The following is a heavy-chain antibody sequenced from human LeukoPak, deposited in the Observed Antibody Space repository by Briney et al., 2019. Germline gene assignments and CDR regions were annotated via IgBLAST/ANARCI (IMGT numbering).Heavy chain of an antibody. V-gene: IGHV1-2*06. D-gene: IGHD4-17*01. CDR3: ARVYGDVDY. J-gene: IGHJ4*02. Sequence: ASVKVSCTASGYTFTSYGISWVRQAPGQGLEWMGRINPDSGGTNYAQKFQGRVTMTRDTSISTAYMELSRLRSDDTAVYYCARVYGDVDYWGQGTLVTVSS. CDR2: INPDSGGT. CDR1: GYTFTSYG.